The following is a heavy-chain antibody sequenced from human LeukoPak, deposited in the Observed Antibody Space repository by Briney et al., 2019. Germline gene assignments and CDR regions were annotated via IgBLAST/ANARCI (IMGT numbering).Heavy chain of an antibody. J-gene: IGHJ5*02. Sequence: GGSLRLSCAASGFTFSSYGMHWVRQAPGKGLGWVAVIWYDGSNKYYADSVKGRFTISRDNSKNTLYLQMNSLRAEDTAVYYCARGSVAQWVWFDHWGQGTLVTVSS. CDR1: GFTFSSYG. D-gene: IGHD6-19*01. CDR3: ARGSVAQWVWFDH. V-gene: IGHV3-33*01. CDR2: IWYDGSNK.